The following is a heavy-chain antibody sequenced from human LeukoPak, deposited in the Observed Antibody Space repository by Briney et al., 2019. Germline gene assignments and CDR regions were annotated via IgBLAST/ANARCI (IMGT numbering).Heavy chain of an antibody. V-gene: IGHV3-30*03. CDR2: ISYDGSNQ. Sequence: GGSLRLSCAASGFTFSSYGMHWVRQAPGKGLEWVAIISYDGSNQYYADSVKGRFIISRDNSKNTLYLQMSSLRAEDTAVYYCARDQSWLPDYWGQGTLVTVSS. D-gene: IGHD5-12*01. CDR3: ARDQSWLPDY. CDR1: GFTFSSYG. J-gene: IGHJ4*02.